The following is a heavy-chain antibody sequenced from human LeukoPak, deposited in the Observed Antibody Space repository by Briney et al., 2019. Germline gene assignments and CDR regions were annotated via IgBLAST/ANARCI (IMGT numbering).Heavy chain of an antibody. D-gene: IGHD1-26*01. Sequence: SETLSLTCTVSGGSISVYHWSWIRQPPGKGLEWIGYLYDTGMTNYSPSLKSRVTISVDTSNNQISLKLTSVTAADTAIYFCAKEGMGSEATTADGAFDIWGQGTTVIVSS. J-gene: IGHJ3*02. CDR1: GGSISVYH. CDR2: LYDTGMT. CDR3: AKEGMGSEATTADGAFDI. V-gene: IGHV4-4*08.